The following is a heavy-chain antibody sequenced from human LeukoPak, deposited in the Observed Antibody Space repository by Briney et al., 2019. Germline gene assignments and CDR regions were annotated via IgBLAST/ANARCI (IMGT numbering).Heavy chain of an antibody. Sequence: PSETLSLTCTVSGGSMRSYYWGWIRQPPGKGLEWIGYIYYSGSTDYNPSLKSRVTISVDTSKNQFSLKMSSVTAADTAVYYFARAHNGFGAFDIWGPGTMVTVSS. J-gene: IGHJ3*02. D-gene: IGHD2-8*01. V-gene: IGHV4-59*01. CDR2: IYYSGST. CDR3: ARAHNGFGAFDI. CDR1: GGSMRSYY.